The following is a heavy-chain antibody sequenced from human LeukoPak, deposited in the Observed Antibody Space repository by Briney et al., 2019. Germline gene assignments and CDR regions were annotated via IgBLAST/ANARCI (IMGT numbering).Heavy chain of an antibody. CDR3: ARTLVAVEWYFDL. CDR2: IYSGGST. V-gene: IGHV3-53*01. Sequence: PGGSLRLSCAASGFTVSSNYMSWVRQTPGKGLEWVSVIYSGGSTYYADSVKGRFTISRDNSKNTLYLQMNSLRAEDTAVYYCARTLVAVEWYFDLWGRGTLVTVSS. D-gene: IGHD6-19*01. J-gene: IGHJ2*01. CDR1: GFTVSSNY.